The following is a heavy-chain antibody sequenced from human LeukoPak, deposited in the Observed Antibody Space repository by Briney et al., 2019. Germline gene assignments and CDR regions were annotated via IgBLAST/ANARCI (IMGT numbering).Heavy chain of an antibody. Sequence: SETLSLTCTVSGGSISSSSYYWGWIRQPPGKGLEWIGSIYYSGSTYYNPSLKSRVTISVDTSKNQFSLKLSSVTAADTAVYYCARGDSGYYYRWFDPWGQGTLVTVSS. V-gene: IGHV4-39*07. J-gene: IGHJ5*02. CDR2: IYYSGST. CDR3: ARGDSGYYYRWFDP. CDR1: GGSISSSSYY. D-gene: IGHD3-22*01.